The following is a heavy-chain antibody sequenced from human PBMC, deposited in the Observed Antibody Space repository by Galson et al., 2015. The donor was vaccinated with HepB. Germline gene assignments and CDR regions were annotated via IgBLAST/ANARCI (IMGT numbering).Heavy chain of an antibody. CDR2: ISASGGST. V-gene: IGHV3-23*01. D-gene: IGHD3-9*01. J-gene: IGHJ5*02. CDR1: GFTFNTYA. CDR3: AKDPGAVQKYLEILTGHYGKWLDP. Sequence: SLRLSCAASGFTFNTYAMSWVRQAPGKGLEWVSAISASGGSTYYADSVPGRFTISRDNSKNTVYLQMNSLRAEDTAVYYCAKDPGAVQKYLEILTGHYGKWLDPWGQGTLVTVSS.